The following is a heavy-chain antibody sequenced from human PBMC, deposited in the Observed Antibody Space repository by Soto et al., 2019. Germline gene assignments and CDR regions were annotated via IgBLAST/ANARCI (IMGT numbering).Heavy chain of an antibody. CDR3: ARVVPGAEAWFGP. V-gene: IGHV1-18*01. Sequence: QVQLVQSGGEVKRPGASVKVSCKTSGYTFSNYGITWVRQAPGQPLEWLGWISLYSDGTNYAQKFQGRVSMTTDTSTTTAYMELRSLRSDDTAVYYWARVVPGAEAWFGPWGQGTLDTVSS. CDR2: ISLYSDGT. J-gene: IGHJ5*02. CDR1: GYTFSNYG. D-gene: IGHD2-2*01.